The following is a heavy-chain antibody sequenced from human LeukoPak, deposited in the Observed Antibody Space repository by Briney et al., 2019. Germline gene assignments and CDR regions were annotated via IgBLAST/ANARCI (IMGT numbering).Heavy chain of an antibody. CDR3: ARSRITIFGVVITPFDY. CDR1: GGSFSGYY. D-gene: IGHD3-3*01. Sequence: SETLSLTCAVYGGSFSGYYWSWIRQPPGKGLEWIGEINHSGSTNYNPSLKSRVTISVDTSKNQSSLKLSSVTAADTAVYYCARSRITIFGVVITPFDYWGQGTLVTVSS. J-gene: IGHJ4*02. V-gene: IGHV4-34*01. CDR2: INHSGST.